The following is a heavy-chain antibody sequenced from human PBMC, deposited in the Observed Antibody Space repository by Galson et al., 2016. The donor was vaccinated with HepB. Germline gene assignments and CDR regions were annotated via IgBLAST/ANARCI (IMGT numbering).Heavy chain of an antibody. D-gene: IGHD2-15*01. V-gene: IGHV3-48*02. CDR1: GFSFSSYS. CDR2: ISSSSHAI. Sequence: SLRLSCAVSGFSFSSYSMQWVRQAPGKGLEWISYISSSSHAIYYADSVKGRFTISRDNVKNSLFLQMDSLRDEDTAVYYSARGNGGTFDLWGRGTLVTVSS. CDR3: ARGNGGTFDL. J-gene: IGHJ2*01.